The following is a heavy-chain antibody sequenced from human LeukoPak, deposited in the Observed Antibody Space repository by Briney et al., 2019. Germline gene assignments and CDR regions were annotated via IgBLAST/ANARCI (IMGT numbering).Heavy chain of an antibody. J-gene: IGHJ3*02. CDR3: ARDLGYCSGGSCYSPGARAFDI. CDR1: GGSISSGGYY. Sequence: SETLSLTCTVSGGSISSGGYYWSWIRQHPGKGLEWIGYIYYSGSTYYNPSLKSRVTISVDTSKNQFSLKLSSVTAADTAVYYCARDLGYCSGGSCYSPGARAFDIWGQGTMATVSS. CDR2: IYYSGST. V-gene: IGHV4-31*03. D-gene: IGHD2-15*01.